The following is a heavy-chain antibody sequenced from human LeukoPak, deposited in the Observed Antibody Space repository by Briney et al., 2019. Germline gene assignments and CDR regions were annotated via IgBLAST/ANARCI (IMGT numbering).Heavy chain of an antibody. CDR3: ARDFRGYYRIDS. J-gene: IGHJ4*02. CDR1: GFTFSSYS. CDR2: ISSSSSYI. Sequence: PGGSLRLSCAASGFTFSSYSMNWVRQAPGKGLEWVSSISSSSSYIYYADSVKGRFTISRDNAKNSLSLQMNSLRGEDTAVYYCARDFRGYYRIDSWGQGTLVTVSS. D-gene: IGHD3-3*01. V-gene: IGHV3-21*01.